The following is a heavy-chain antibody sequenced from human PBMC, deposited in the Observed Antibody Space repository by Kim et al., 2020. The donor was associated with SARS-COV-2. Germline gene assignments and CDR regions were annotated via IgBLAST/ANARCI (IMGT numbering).Heavy chain of an antibody. J-gene: IGHJ6*02. V-gene: IGHV1-3*01. CDR1: GYTFTSYA. CDR3: ARAPGTYYYDSSGYPHAYYYYGMDV. CDR2: INAGNGNT. Sequence: ASVKVSCKASGYTFTSYAMHWVRQAPGQRLEWMGWINAGNGNTKYSQKFQGRVTITRDTSASTAYMELSSLRSEDTAVYYCARAPGTYYYDSSGYPHAYYYYGMDVWGQGTTVTVSS. D-gene: IGHD3-22*01.